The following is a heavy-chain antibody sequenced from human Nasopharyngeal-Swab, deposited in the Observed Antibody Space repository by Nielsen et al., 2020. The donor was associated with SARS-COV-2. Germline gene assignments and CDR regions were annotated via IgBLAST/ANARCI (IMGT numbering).Heavy chain of an antibody. D-gene: IGHD6-13*01. Sequence: GESLKISCAASGFTFSSYAMSWVRQAPGKGLEWVSAISGSGGSTYYADTVKDRFTISRDNSKNTLYLQMNSLRAEDTAVYYCAKDVSSSWYRGYYGMDVWGQGTTVTVSS. CDR1: GFTFSSYA. V-gene: IGHV3-23*01. CDR2: ISGSGGST. J-gene: IGHJ6*02. CDR3: AKDVSSSWYRGYYGMDV.